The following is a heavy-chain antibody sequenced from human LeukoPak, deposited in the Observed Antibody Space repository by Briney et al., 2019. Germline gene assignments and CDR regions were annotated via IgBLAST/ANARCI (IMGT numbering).Heavy chain of an antibody. CDR1: GGTFTTHV. D-gene: IGHD3-10*01. V-gene: IGHV1-69*04. J-gene: IGHJ4*02. Sequence: GASVKVSCKASGGTFTTHVISWVRQAPGQGLEWMGRIIPILGIANYAQKFQGRVTITADKSTSTAYMELSSLRSEDTAVYYCARGGSLWFGELDPYYFDYWGQGTLVTVSS. CDR3: ARGGSLWFGELDPYYFDY. CDR2: IIPILGIA.